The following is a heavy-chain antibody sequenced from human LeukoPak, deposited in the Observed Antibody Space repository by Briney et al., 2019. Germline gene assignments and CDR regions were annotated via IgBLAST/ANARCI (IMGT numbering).Heavy chain of an antibody. CDR3: AKSGGYGPIDY. V-gene: IGHV4-39*01. J-gene: IGHJ4*02. CDR2: IYSSGST. Sequence: SETLSLTCTVSGASISGSGYYWGWIRQPPGKGLEWIGSIYSSGSTYYNASLQSRVTISIETSKNQISLKLNSVTAADTAMYYCAKSGGYGPIDYWGQGTLVTVSS. CDR1: GASISGSGYY. D-gene: IGHD1-26*01.